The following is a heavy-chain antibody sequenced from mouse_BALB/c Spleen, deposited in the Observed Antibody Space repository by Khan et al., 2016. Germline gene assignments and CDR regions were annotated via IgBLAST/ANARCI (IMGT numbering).Heavy chain of an antibody. Sequence: EVELVESGGGLVQPGRSRKLSCAASGFTFSSFGMHWVRQAPEKGLEWVAYISSGSSTIYYAETVKGRFTISRDNPKNTLFLQMTSLRSDDTAMYYCVRGGNYRFAYWGQGTLVTVSA. J-gene: IGHJ3*01. V-gene: IGHV5-17*02. CDR3: VRGGNYRFAY. CDR1: GFTFSSFG. D-gene: IGHD2-1*01. CDR2: ISSGSSTI.